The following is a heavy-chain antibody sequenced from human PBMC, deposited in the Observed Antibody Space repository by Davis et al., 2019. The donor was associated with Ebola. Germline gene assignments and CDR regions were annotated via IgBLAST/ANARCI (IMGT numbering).Heavy chain of an antibody. Sequence: PGGSLRLSCAASGFTVSSNYMSWVRQAPGKGLEWVSVIYSGGSTYYADSVKGRFTISRDNSKNTLYLQMNSLRAEDTAVYYSARDQYYYDSSGYYYKDYYYYGMDVWGQGTTVTVSS. CDR1: GFTVSSNY. CDR2: IYSGGST. J-gene: IGHJ6*02. CDR3: ARDQYYYDSSGYYYKDYYYYGMDV. V-gene: IGHV3-66*02. D-gene: IGHD3-22*01.